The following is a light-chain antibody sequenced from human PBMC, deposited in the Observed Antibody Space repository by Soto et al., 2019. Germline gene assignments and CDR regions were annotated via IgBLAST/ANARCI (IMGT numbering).Light chain of an antibody. Sequence: ETGLTQSPATVSLSPGERATLCFRASHSVSSSYLAWYQQKPGQAPRLLIYDASTRATGIPDRFSGSGSGTEFTLTISSLQSEDFAVYYCQHYNNWPPWTFGQGTKVDIK. J-gene: IGKJ1*01. CDR1: HSVSSSY. V-gene: IGKV3-15*01. CDR3: QHYNNWPPWT. CDR2: DAS.